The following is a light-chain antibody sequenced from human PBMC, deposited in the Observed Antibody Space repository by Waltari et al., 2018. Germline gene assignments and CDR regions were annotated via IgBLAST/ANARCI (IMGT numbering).Light chain of an antibody. V-gene: IGKV3-11*01. CDR3: QQFGGSPKYT. J-gene: IGKJ2*01. Sequence: EIVLTQSPATLSLSPGERATLSCRASQSVSSYLAWYQQKPGQAPRLLIYDASNRATGIPARFSGSGSGTDFTLTISRLEPEDVAVYYCQQFGGSPKYTFGQGTKLEIK. CDR2: DAS. CDR1: QSVSSY.